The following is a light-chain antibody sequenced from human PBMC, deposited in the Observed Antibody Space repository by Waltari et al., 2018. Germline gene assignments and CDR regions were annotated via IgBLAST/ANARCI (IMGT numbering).Light chain of an antibody. CDR3: QTWDTGIRV. V-gene: IGLV4-69*01. J-gene: IGLJ3*02. Sequence: QLVLTQSPSASASLGASVKLTCTLSSGHTNYAIAWHQQQPEKGPRYLMKLNSDGSHFKGDGIPDRFSGSSSGAERYLTFSSLQSEDEADYYCQTWDTGIRVFGGGTKLTVL. CDR1: SGHTNYA. CDR2: LNSDGSH.